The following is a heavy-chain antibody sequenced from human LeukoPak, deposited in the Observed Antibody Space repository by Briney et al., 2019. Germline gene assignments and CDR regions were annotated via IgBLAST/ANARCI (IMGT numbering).Heavy chain of an antibody. D-gene: IGHD6-19*01. CDR3: ASRESIAVAGTYYFDY. J-gene: IGHJ4*02. V-gene: IGHV4-34*01. CDR1: GGSFSGYY. CDR2: INHSGST. Sequence: PSETLSLTCAVYGGSFSGYYWSWIRQPPGKGLEWIGEINHSGSTNYNPSLKSRVTISVDTSKNQFSLKLSSVTAADTAVYYCASRESIAVAGTYYFDYWGQGTLVTVSS.